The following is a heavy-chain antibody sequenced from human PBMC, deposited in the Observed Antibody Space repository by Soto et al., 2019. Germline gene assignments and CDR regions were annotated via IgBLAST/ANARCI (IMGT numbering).Heavy chain of an antibody. J-gene: IGHJ4*02. D-gene: IGHD2-2*01. CDR1: GGSLGSGDYY. V-gene: IGHV4-30-4*01. Sequence: QVQLQESGPGLLKPSETLSLTCTVSGGSLGSGDYYWIWMRQSPGKGVEWIGYIYSSGATYYKAYLKSRFSMSMDTSKNQFSLKLSSVTCADTAVYFWARGEPFDYSSACYIYWGRGTLVTVSS. CDR2: IYSSGAT. CDR3: ARGEPFDYSSACYIY.